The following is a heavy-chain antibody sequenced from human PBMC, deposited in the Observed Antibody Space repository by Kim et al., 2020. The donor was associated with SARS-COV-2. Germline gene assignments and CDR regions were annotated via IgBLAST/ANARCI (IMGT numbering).Heavy chain of an antibody. V-gene: IGHV3-11*06. Sequence: KGRFTISRDNAKNSLYLKMNSLRAEDTAVYYCATELEPYYYDSSGYYPDYWGQGTLVTVSS. D-gene: IGHD3-22*01. CDR3: ATELEPYYYDSSGYYPDY. J-gene: IGHJ4*02.